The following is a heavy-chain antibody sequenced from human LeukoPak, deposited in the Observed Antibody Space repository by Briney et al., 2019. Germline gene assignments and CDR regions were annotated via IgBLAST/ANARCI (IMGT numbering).Heavy chain of an antibody. CDR3: ARDQGEGSHRHAFDI. CDR1: GGSVSSADYY. CDR2: IYHTGSN. V-gene: IGHV4-61*08. J-gene: IGHJ3*02. Sequence: SSETLSLTCTVSGGSVSSADYYWSWIRHPPGKTLEWIGYIYHTGSNNYKYSLKSRVTISLDTPKNRFSLRLTSMTAADTAIYYCARDQGEGSHRHAFDIWGQGTMVTVSS. D-gene: IGHD2-21*01.